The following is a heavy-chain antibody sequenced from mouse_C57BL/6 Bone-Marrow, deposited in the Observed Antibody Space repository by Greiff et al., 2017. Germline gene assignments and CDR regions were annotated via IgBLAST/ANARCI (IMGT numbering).Heavy chain of an antibody. J-gene: IGHJ4*01. Sequence: QVQLQQSGPGLVAPSQSLSITCTVSGFSLTSYGVDWVRQSPGKGLEWLGVIWGVGSKNYNSALKSRLSISKDNSKSQVFLKMNSLQTDDTAMYYCARSIYYYGSSWGYYAMDYWGQGTSVTVSS. CDR1: GFSLTSYG. D-gene: IGHD1-1*01. CDR2: IWGVGSK. V-gene: IGHV2-6*01. CDR3: ARSIYYYGSSWGYYAMDY.